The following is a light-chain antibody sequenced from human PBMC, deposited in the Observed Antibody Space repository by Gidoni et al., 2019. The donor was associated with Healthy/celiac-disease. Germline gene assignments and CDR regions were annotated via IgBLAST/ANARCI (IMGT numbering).Light chain of an antibody. Sequence: DIQMTQSPSSLSASVGDRVTITCQASQDISNYLHWYQQKPGKAPKLLIYDASNLETGVPSRFSGSGSGTDFTFTISSLQPEDIATYYCQQYDNGLLTFGEGTRLEIK. J-gene: IGKJ5*01. CDR2: DAS. CDR1: QDISNY. CDR3: QQYDNGLLT. V-gene: IGKV1-33*01.